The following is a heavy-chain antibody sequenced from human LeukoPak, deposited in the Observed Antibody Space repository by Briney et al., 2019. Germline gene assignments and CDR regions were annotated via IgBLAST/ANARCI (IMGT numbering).Heavy chain of an antibody. V-gene: IGHV1-18*01. CDR3: ARGLTEYDSSGYYYEAAFDI. CDR1: GYTFTSYG. J-gene: IGHJ3*02. D-gene: IGHD3-22*01. Sequence: ASVKVSCKASGYTFTSYGINWVRQAPGQGLEWMGWISAYNSHTNYAQRLQGRVTMTTDTSTSTAYMELRSLRSDDTAVYYCARGLTEYDSSGYYYEAAFDIWGQGTMVTVSS. CDR2: ISAYNSHT.